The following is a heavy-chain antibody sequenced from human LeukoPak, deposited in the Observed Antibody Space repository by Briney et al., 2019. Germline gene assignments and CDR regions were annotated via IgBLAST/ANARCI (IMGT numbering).Heavy chain of an antibody. Sequence: ASVKVSCKASGYTFTGYYMHWVRQAPGQGLEWMGWINPNSGCTNYALKFQGRVTMTRDTSISTAYMELSRLRSDDTAVYYCARGPIYGDYYYYYMDVWGKGTTVTVSS. CDR1: GYTFTGYY. V-gene: IGHV1-2*02. CDR3: ARGPIYGDYYYYYMDV. D-gene: IGHD4-17*01. J-gene: IGHJ6*03. CDR2: INPNSGCT.